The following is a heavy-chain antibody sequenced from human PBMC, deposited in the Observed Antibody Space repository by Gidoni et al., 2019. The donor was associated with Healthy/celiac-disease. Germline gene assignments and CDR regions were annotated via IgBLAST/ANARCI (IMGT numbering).Heavy chain of an antibody. Sequence: QVQLVESGGGVVQPGRSLRLSCAASGFTFGSYGMHWVRQAPGKGLEWVAVISYDGSNKYYADSVKGRFTISRDNSKNTLYLQMNSLRAEDTAVYYCAKALGIAVAGPLVDYYYGMDVWGQGTTVTVSS. CDR3: AKALGIAVAGPLVDYYYGMDV. J-gene: IGHJ6*02. CDR2: ISYDGSNK. D-gene: IGHD6-19*01. V-gene: IGHV3-30*18. CDR1: GFTFGSYG.